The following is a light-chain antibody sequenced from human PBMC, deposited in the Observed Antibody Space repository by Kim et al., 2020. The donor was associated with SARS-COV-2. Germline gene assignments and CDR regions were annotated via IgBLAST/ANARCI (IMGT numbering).Light chain of an antibody. CDR2: GAS. V-gene: IGKV3-20*01. Sequence: EIVLTQSPGTLSLSPGERATLSCRASQSVRSNYVAWYQQKTGQAPKLLISGASSRATGIPDRFTGSGSGTDFNITISRLEPEDFAVYYCQQYGGSPPTFGQGTKVDIK. J-gene: IGKJ1*01. CDR3: QQYGGSPPT. CDR1: QSVRSNY.